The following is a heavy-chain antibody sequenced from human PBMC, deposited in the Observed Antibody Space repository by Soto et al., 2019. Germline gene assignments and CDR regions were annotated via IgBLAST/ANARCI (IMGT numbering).Heavy chain of an antibody. Sequence: EVQLLESGGGLVQPGGSRRLSVEAPGLTFRSYPRSWAARAPGKGLEWVSAISGSGGSTYNADSVKGRFTISRDNSKNTLFLRMNSLRAEDTAVYYCARDPHNLGMDVWGQGTTLTVSS. D-gene: IGHD1-20*01. V-gene: IGHV3-23*01. CDR2: ISGSGGST. CDR1: GLTFRSYP. CDR3: ARDPHNLGMDV. J-gene: IGHJ6*02.